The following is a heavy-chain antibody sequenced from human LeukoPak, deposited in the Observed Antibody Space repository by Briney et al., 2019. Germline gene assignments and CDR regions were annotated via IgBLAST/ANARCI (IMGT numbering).Heavy chain of an antibody. CDR2: IYPGDSDT. CDR1: GYSFTSYW. D-gene: IGHD3-10*01. Sequence: GESLKISCTGSGYSFTSYWIGWVRQMPGKGLEWMGIIYPGDSDTRYSPSFQGQVTISADKSISTAYLQWSSLKASDTAMYYCARHVRWFGESHYCVYWGQGTLVTVSS. J-gene: IGHJ4*02. V-gene: IGHV5-51*01. CDR3: ARHVRWFGESHYCVY.